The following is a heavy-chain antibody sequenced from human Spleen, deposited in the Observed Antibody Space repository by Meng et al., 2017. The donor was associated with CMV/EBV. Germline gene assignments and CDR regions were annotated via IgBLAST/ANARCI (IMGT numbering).Heavy chain of an antibody. CDR2: IKEDGSEK. CDR3: ARDCGGDCYTY. J-gene: IGHJ4*02. Sequence: LSCAASGFTFNSYWMAWVRQAPGKGLEWVANIKEDGSEKYYVKSVRGQFSVSRDNAKNSLFLEMNSLRAEDTAVYYCARDCGGDCYTYWGQGTLVTVSS. CDR1: GFTFNSYW. V-gene: IGHV3-7*01. D-gene: IGHD2-21*01.